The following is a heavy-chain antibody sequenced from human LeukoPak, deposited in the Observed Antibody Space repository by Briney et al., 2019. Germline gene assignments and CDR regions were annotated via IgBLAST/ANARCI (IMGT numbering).Heavy chain of an antibody. D-gene: IGHD1-1*01. Sequence: GRSLRLSCAASGFTFSNSGMHWVRQAPGKGLEWVSVIWSDGSNKDYADSVRGRFTIPRDNSKNTLYLQMNSLRAEDTAVYFCARGPGNSPFDYWGQGTLVTVSS. V-gene: IGHV3-33*01. CDR1: GFTFSNSG. J-gene: IGHJ4*02. CDR2: IWSDGSNK. CDR3: ARGPGNSPFDY.